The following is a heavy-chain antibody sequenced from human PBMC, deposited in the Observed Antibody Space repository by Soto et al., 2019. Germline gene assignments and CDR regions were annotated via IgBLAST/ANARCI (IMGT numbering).Heavy chain of an antibody. J-gene: IGHJ6*02. D-gene: IGHD2-15*01. V-gene: IGHV3-48*02. CDR3: AIESCSGGSCYSVYYYYGMDV. CDR1: GFTFSSYS. Sequence: GGSLRLSCAASGFTFSSYSMNWVRQAPGKGLEWVSYISSSSSTIYYADSVKGRFTISRDNAKNSLYLQMNSLRDEDTAVYYCAIESCSGGSCYSVYYYYGMDVWGQGTTVTVSS. CDR2: ISSSSSTI.